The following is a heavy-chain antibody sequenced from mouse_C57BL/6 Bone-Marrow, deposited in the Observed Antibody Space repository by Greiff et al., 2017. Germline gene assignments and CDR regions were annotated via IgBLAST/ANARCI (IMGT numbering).Heavy chain of an antibody. CDR2: IWTGGGT. V-gene: IGHV2-9-1*01. D-gene: IGHD6-1*01. CDR1: GFSLTSYA. CDR3: ARNGQLPLDY. Sequence: VQRVESGPGLVAPSQSLSITCTVSGFSLTSYAISWVRQPPGKGLEWLGVIWTGGGTHYTSALKSRLSISKDNSKSQVFLKMNSLQTDDTARYYCARNGQLPLDYWGQGTTLTVSS. J-gene: IGHJ2*01.